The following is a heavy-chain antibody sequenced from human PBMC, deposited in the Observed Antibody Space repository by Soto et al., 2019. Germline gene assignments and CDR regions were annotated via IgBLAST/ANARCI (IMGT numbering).Heavy chain of an antibody. CDR2: INAGNGNT. V-gene: IGHV1-3*01. Sequence: QVQLVQSGAEVKKPGASVKVSCKASGYTFTSYAMHWVRQAPGQRLEWMGWINAGNGNTKYSQKFQGRVTITRDTSASTAYMELSSLRSEDTAVDYCARGAAAGTTDWFDPWGQGTLVTVSS. CDR3: ARGAAAGTTDWFDP. CDR1: GYTFTSYA. D-gene: IGHD6-13*01. J-gene: IGHJ5*02.